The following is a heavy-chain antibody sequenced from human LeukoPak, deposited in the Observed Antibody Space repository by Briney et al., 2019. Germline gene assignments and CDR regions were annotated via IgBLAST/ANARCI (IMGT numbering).Heavy chain of an antibody. CDR3: VRADYSNASPGD. CDR1: GFTFSSYE. J-gene: IGHJ4*02. D-gene: IGHD4-11*01. V-gene: IGHV3-48*03. Sequence: PGGSLRLACAASGFTFSSYEMNWVRQAPGKGLEWVSYISSSGSTIYYADSVKGRFTISRDNAQNTLYLQMNSVRVEDTAVYYCVRADYSNASPGDWGQGTLVTVSS. CDR2: ISSSGSTI.